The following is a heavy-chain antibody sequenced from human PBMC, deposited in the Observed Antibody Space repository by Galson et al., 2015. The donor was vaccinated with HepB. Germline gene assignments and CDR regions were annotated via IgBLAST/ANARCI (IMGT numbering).Heavy chain of an antibody. CDR1: GDSISNDRW. CDR3: ARAKEGRGYFDY. CDR2: AYHSGGT. V-gene: IGHV4-4*02. J-gene: IGHJ4*02. Sequence: ETLSLTCAVSGDSISNDRWWSWVRQPPGEGLEWIGEAYHSGGTNYRPSLKSRVTISVDKSKNQFSLKLTSVTAADTAVYYCARAKEGRGYFDYLGQGTLVTVSS. D-gene: IGHD3-10*01.